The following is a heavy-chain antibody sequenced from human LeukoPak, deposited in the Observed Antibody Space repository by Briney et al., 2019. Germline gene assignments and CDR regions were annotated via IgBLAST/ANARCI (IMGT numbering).Heavy chain of an antibody. D-gene: IGHD5-12*01. CDR3: AINGGGDSGYGNFDY. CDR1: GFTFDDYA. J-gene: IGHJ4*02. V-gene: IGHV3-9*01. Sequence: GRSLRLSCAVSGFTFDDYAMHWVRQVPGKGLEWVSGINWNSDSIGYADSVKGRFTTSRDNAKNSLYLQMNSLRAEDTAFYYCAINGGGDSGYGNFDYWGQRTLVTVPS. CDR2: INWNSDSI.